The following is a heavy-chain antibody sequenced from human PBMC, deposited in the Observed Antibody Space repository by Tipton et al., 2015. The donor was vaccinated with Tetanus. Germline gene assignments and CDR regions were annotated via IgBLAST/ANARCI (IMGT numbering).Heavy chain of an antibody. CDR2: AFHSGST. CDR3: ARRSYCTSSRCFDAFDL. D-gene: IGHD2-8*01. V-gene: IGHV4-59*01. Sequence: LRLSCTVSGDSMTKYYWSWIRQPPGKGLEWISYAFHSGSTNYNPSLKSRVTISMDTSKNQISLKLTSVTAADTAVYFCARRSYCTSSRCFDAFDLWGPGTRVTVSS. CDR1: GDSMTKYY. J-gene: IGHJ3*01.